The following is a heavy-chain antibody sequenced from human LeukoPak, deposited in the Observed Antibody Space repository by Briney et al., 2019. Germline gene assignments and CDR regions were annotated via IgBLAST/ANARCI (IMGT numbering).Heavy chain of an antibody. D-gene: IGHD3-3*01. CDR3: ARLNRSFGVVIMLGYRFDY. J-gene: IGHJ4*02. Sequence: ASVKVSCKASGYTFTSYDINWVRQATGQGLEWMGWMNPNSGNTGYAQKFQGRVTMTRNTSISTAYMELSSLRSEDTAVYYCARLNRSFGVVIMLGYRFDYWGQGTLVTVSS. V-gene: IGHV1-8*01. CDR1: GYTFTSYD. CDR2: MNPNSGNT.